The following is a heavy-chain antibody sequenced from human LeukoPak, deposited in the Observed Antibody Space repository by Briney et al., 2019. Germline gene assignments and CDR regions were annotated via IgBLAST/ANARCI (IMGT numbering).Heavy chain of an antibody. Sequence: GGSLRLSCSASGFNFNNYAMSWVRQAPGKGLECVSGISGGGGDTYYTDSAKGRFTISRDNSKNTLYLQMNSLSAEDTAIYYCAKAPTVTTRGDYYFDYWGQGTLVTVSS. J-gene: IGHJ4*02. V-gene: IGHV3-23*01. CDR3: AKAPTVTTRGDYYFDY. D-gene: IGHD4-17*01. CDR2: ISGGGGDT. CDR1: GFNFNNYA.